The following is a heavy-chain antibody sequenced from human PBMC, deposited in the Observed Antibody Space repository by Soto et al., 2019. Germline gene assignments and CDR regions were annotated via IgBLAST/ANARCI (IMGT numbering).Heavy chain of an antibody. CDR3: AKSPDFDYYAMDV. Sequence: PGGSLRLSCAASGFTFSGYAMTWVRQAPGKGLEWVSSISGSGANRYYADSVKGRFAISRDNSKNTLSLQMSSLRADDTAVYYCAKSPDFDYYAMDVWGHGTTVTVSS. V-gene: IGHV3-23*01. J-gene: IGHJ6*02. CDR2: ISGSGANR. CDR1: GFTFSGYA.